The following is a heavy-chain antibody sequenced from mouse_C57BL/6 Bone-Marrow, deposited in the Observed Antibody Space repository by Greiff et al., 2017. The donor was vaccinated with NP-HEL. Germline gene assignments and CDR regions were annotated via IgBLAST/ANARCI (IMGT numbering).Heavy chain of an antibody. CDR1: GYTFTSYW. D-gene: IGHD2-2*01. V-gene: IGHV1-61*01. CDR3: ARRSMVTTRWYFDV. Sequence: QVQLQQPGAELVRPGSSVKLSCKASGYTFTSYWMDWVKQRPGQGLEWIGNIYPSDSETHYNQKFKDKATLTVDQSSSTAYMQLSSLTSEDSAVYYCARRSMVTTRWYFDVWGTGTTVTVSS. J-gene: IGHJ1*03. CDR2: IYPSDSET.